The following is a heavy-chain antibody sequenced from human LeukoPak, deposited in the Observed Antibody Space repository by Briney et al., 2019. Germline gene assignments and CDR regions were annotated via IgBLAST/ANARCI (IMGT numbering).Heavy chain of an antibody. D-gene: IGHD1-14*01. J-gene: IGHJ4*02. Sequence: GGSLRLSCAASGFTLSTYWMHWVRQAPGKGLVWVSRINRAGGNTTYADSVKGRLPTPRANARNTMYLKMASLRAEDTAVIYWVQDINRGDPRYFDYWGQRTLVTVSS. CDR2: INRAGGNT. CDR1: GFTLSTYW. CDR3: VQDINRGDPRYFDY. V-gene: IGHV3-74*03.